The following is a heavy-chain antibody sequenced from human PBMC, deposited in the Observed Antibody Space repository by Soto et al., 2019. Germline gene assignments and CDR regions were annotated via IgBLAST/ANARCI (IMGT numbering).Heavy chain of an antibody. CDR1: GFTFSNAW. CDR2: IKSKTDGGTT. J-gene: IGHJ4*02. Sequence: PGGSLRLSCAASGFTFSNAWMSWVRQAPGKGLEWVGRIKSKTDGGTTDYAAPVKSSFTISRDDSKNTLYLQMNSLKTEDTAVYYCTTALTSYDSSGYPFDYWGQGTLVTVSS. D-gene: IGHD3-22*01. V-gene: IGHV3-15*01. CDR3: TTALTSYDSSGYPFDY.